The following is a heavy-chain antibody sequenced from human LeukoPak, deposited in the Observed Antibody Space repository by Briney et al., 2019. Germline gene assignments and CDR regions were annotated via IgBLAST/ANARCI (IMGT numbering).Heavy chain of an antibody. D-gene: IGHD6-13*01. CDR1: GGSISSYY. CDR3: ARHVYSSSWQGAFDI. J-gene: IGHJ3*02. V-gene: IGHV4-4*07. Sequence: SETLSLTCTVSGGSISSYYWSWIRQPAGKGLEWIGRIYTSGSTNYNPSLKSRVTMSVDTSKNQFSLKLSSVTAADTALYYCARHVYSSSWQGAFDIWGQGTMVTVSS. CDR2: IYTSGST.